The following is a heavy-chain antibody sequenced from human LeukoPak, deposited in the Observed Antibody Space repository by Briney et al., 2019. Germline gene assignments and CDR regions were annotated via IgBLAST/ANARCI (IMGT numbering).Heavy chain of an antibody. V-gene: IGHV4-4*02. D-gene: IGHD4-17*01. J-gene: IGHJ6*02. Sequence: SETLSLTCAVSGVSISSSNWWSWVRQPPGKGLEWIGEIYHSGSTNYNPSLKSRVTISVDKSKNQFSLKLSSVTAADTAVYYCARHPQPTVTYYYYYYGMDVWGQGTTVTVSS. CDR2: IYHSGST. CDR1: GVSISSSNW. CDR3: ARHPQPTVTYYYYYYGMDV.